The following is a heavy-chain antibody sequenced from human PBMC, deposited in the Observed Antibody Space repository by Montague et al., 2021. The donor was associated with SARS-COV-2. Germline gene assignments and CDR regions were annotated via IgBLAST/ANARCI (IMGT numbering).Heavy chain of an antibody. Sequence: CAISGDSVSSNIATWDWIRQSPSRGLEWLGRTYYRSKWYNDYAVSVKSRVIINPDTSNNRISLQLNSVTPEDTAVYYCARAYCGCDCYFYCYFDLWGRGTLVTGSS. CDR3: ARAYCGCDCYFYCYFDL. CDR2: TYYRSKWYN. V-gene: IGHV6-1*01. CDR1: GDSVSSNIAT. D-gene: IGHD2-21*02. J-gene: IGHJ2*01.